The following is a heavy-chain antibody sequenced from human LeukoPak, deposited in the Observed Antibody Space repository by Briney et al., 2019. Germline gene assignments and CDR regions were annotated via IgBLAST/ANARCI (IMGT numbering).Heavy chain of an antibody. J-gene: IGHJ4*02. CDR1: GLTCSIYD. D-gene: IGHD3-9*01. Sequence: GGSLRLSCAASGLTCSIYDMSWVRQAPGKGLEWVSGISRSGGSTYYADSVKGRFTISRDNSKNTLYLQMNSLRAEDTAVYYCAKPGCGYDILCYFDYWGQGTLVTVSS. CDR2: ISRSGGST. V-gene: IGHV3-23*01. CDR3: AKPGCGYDILCYFDY.